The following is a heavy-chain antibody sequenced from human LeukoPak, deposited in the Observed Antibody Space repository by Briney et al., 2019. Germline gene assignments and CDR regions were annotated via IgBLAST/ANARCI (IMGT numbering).Heavy chain of an antibody. CDR3: ARDRDCYGDYYFFYMDV. V-gene: IGHV1-2*02. CDR2: INPHSGGT. D-gene: IGHD2-21*02. CDR1: GYTFNAYY. J-gene: IGHJ6*03. Sequence: ASVKVSCKASGYTFNAYYIHWVRQAPRQGLEWMGWINPHSGGTNSTQKFQDRVTMTRDTSISTVYMELSRLRSDDTAVYYCARDRDCYGDYYFFYMDVWGKGTTFAVSS.